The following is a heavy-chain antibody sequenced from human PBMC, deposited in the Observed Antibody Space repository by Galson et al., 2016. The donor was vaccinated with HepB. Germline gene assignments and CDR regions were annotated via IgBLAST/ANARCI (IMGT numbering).Heavy chain of an antibody. V-gene: IGHV4-4*07. CDR3: ASSVDYQLGNFDL. Sequence: SETLSLTCTVSGGSVSSYYWSWIRQPAGKGLQWIGRFYPSGSANHNPTLKSRVTMSVDTSNNQFSLKLNSVTAADTAIYHCASSVDYQLGNFDLWGRGTLVTVSS. CDR1: GGSVSSYY. J-gene: IGHJ2*01. CDR2: FYPSGSA. D-gene: IGHD4-11*01.